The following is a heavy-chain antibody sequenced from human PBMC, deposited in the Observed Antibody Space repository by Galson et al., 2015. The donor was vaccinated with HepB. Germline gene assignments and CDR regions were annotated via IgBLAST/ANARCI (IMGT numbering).Heavy chain of an antibody. CDR1: GFSFSSSG. V-gene: IGHV3-48*01. Sequence: SLRLSCAASGFSFSSSGMNWVRQAPGKGPEWVSYITSSSSTIYYADSVRGRFTISRDNAKNSLYLQMNSLRAEDTAVYYCAKGGRGGSNPLLYGNWGRGTLVTVSS. CDR3: AKGGRGGSNPLLYGN. D-gene: IGHD2-2*02. J-gene: IGHJ4*02. CDR2: ITSSSSTI.